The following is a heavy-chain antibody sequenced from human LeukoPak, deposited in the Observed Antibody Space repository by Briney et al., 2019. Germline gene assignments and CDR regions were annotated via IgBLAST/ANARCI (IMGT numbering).Heavy chain of an antibody. J-gene: IGHJ6*02. V-gene: IGHV4-34*01. Sequence: MPSETLSLTCAVYGGSFSGYYWSWIRQPPGKGLEWIGEINHSGSTNYNPSLKSRVTISVDTSKNQFSLKLSSVTAADTAVYYCAKTVVVPAAYYYYYGMDVWGQGTTVTVSS. CDR3: AKTVVVPAAYYYYYGMDV. CDR1: GGSFSGYY. CDR2: INHSGST. D-gene: IGHD2-2*01.